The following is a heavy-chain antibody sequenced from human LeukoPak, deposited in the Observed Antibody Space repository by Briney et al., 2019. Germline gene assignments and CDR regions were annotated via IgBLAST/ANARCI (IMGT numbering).Heavy chain of an antibody. D-gene: IGHD6-25*01. CDR3: ARDLFLSGIPAAGVFDY. Sequence: PGGSLRLSCAASGFTFSNYWMSWVRQAPGKGLEWVANIRQDGSDKYYMESVKGRFTISRDNANSSLYLQMNSLRAEDTAVYYCARDLFLSGIPAAGVFDYWGQGTLVTVSS. J-gene: IGHJ4*02. V-gene: IGHV3-7*01. CDR2: IRQDGSDK. CDR1: GFTFSNYW.